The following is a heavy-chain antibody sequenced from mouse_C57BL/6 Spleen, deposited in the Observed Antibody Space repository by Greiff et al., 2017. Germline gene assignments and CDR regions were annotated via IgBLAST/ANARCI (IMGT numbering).Heavy chain of an antibody. CDR1: GYTFTEYT. Sequence: VQLQQSGAELVKPGASVKLSCKASGYTFTEYTIHWVKQRSGQGLEWIGWFYPGSGSIMYNEKLKDKATLTADKSASTVYMELSRLTSENSAVYFGARHEGDYYGSSYGFDYWGQGTTLTVSS. CDR2: FYPGSGSI. D-gene: IGHD1-1*01. CDR3: ARHEGDYYGSSYGFDY. J-gene: IGHJ2*01. V-gene: IGHV1-62-2*01.